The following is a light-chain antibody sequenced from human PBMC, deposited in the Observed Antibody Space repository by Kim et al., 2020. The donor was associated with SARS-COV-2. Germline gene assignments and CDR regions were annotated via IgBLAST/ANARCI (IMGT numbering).Light chain of an antibody. CDR1: SSDVGGYNY. CDR2: DVS. J-gene: IGLJ3*02. CDR3: SSYAGSITWV. V-gene: IGLV2-14*03. Sequence: GQSITISCTGTSSDVGGYNYVSWYQQHPGKAPNLIIYDVSKRPSGVSNRFSGSKSGNTASLTISGLQAEDEADYYCSSYAGSITWVFGGGTQLTVL.